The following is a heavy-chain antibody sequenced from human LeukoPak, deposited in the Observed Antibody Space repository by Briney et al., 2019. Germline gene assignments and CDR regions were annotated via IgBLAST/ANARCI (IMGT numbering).Heavy chain of an antibody. D-gene: IGHD3-10*01. Sequence: GESLKISCKGSGYSFTSYWISWVRQMPGKGLEWMGRIDPSDSYTNYSPSFQGHVTISADKSISTAYLQWSSLKASDTAMYYCARQFTMVQGVKRAFDIWGQGTMVTVSS. J-gene: IGHJ3*02. CDR1: GYSFTSYW. CDR3: ARQFTMVQGVKRAFDI. V-gene: IGHV5-10-1*01. CDR2: IDPSDSYT.